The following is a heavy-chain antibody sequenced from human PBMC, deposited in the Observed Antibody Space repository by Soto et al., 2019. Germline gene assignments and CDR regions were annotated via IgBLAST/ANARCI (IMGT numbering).Heavy chain of an antibody. CDR3: AREISRQLVS. CDR1: VGSISIRRYY. Sequence: SGAISLASPVSVGSISIRRYYMPWIRQQPGKGLEWIGYIYYSGSTYYNPSLKSRVTISVDTSKNQFSLKLSSVTAADTAVYYCAREISRQLVSWGQGTRVTVSS. D-gene: IGHD6-13*01. V-gene: IGHV4-31*03. CDR2: IYYSGST. J-gene: IGHJ4*02.